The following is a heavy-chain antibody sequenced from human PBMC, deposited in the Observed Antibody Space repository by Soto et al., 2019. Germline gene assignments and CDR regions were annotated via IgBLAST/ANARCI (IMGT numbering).Heavy chain of an antibody. CDR3: ASRDSSGYHAEYFQH. CDR1: GFTFSSYA. J-gene: IGHJ1*01. D-gene: IGHD3-22*01. CDR2: ISYDGSNK. Sequence: GGSLRLSCAASGFTFSSYAMHWVRQAPGKGLEWVAVISYDGSNKYYADSVKGRFTISRDNSKNTLYLQMNSLRAEDTAVYYCASRDSSGYHAEYFQHWGQGTLVTVSS. V-gene: IGHV3-30-3*01.